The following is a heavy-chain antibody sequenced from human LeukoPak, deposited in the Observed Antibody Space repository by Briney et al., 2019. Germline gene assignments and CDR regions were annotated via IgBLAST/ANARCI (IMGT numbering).Heavy chain of an antibody. CDR3: AGGVYGYNAFDY. J-gene: IGHJ4*02. Sequence: GGSLRLSCAASGFTFSAYGMSWVRQAPGKGLEWVSHISSGRSVMNYADSVRGRFTISRDNGKNSVYLQMNSLRDEDTAVYYCAGGVYGYNAFDYWGQGTLVSVSS. CDR1: GFTFSAYG. D-gene: IGHD5/OR15-5a*01. V-gene: IGHV3-48*02. CDR2: ISSGRSVM.